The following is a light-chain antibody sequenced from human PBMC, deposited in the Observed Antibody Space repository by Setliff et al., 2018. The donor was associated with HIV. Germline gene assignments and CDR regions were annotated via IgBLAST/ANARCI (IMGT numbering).Light chain of an antibody. Sequence: QSALTQPASVSRSPGQSITISCTGTSGGVGNYNLVSWYQHHPGKAPKLIIYEVTKRPSGVSNRFSGSKSGNTAALTISGLQAEDEGDYFCCSFARGRPYVFGTGTKVTVL. CDR2: EVT. CDR1: SGGVGNYNL. V-gene: IGLV2-23*02. J-gene: IGLJ1*01. CDR3: CSFARGRPYV.